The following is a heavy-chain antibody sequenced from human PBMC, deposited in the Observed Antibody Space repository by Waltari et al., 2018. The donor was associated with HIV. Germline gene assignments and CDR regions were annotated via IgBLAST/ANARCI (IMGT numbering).Heavy chain of an antibody. CDR3: ARCLRYYYDSSGYSPPDY. V-gene: IGHV1-46*01. Sequence: QVQLVQSGAEVKKPGASVKVSCQASGYTFTSYYMHWVRQAPGQGLEWMGIINPSGGSTSYAQKFQGRVTMTRDTSTSTVYMELSSLRSEDTAVYYCARCLRYYYDSSGYSPPDYWGQGTLVTVSS. CDR1: GYTFTSYY. J-gene: IGHJ4*02. D-gene: IGHD3-22*01. CDR2: INPSGGST.